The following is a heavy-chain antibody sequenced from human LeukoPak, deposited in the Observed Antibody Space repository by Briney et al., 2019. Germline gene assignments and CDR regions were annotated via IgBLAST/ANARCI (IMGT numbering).Heavy chain of an antibody. CDR1: GFTFSSYG. D-gene: IGHD5-18*01. Sequence: GGSLRLSCAASGFTFSSYGMSWVRQAPGKGLEWVSAISGSGGSTYYADSVKGRFTISRDNSKNTLYLQMNSLRAEDTAVYYCAKLGGYSYGYAFDYWGQGTLVTVSS. CDR2: ISGSGGST. CDR3: AKLGGYSYGYAFDY. J-gene: IGHJ4*02. V-gene: IGHV3-23*01.